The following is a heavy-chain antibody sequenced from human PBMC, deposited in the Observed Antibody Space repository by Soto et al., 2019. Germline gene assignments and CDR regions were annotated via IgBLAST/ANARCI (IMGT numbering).Heavy chain of an antibody. CDR2: VNPNTGGT. J-gene: IGHJ4*02. CDR1: GYTFTGSY. D-gene: IGHD6-6*01. CDR3: ARGGYSSSSPSDY. Sequence: QVQLVQSGAEVKKPGASVKVSCKASGYTFTGSYMHWVRQAPGQGLEWMGWVNPNTGGTNYAQKFQGRVTMTRDTSISTAYMELSRLSSDDTAVFYCARGGYSSSSPSDYWGKGTLVTVSS. V-gene: IGHV1-2*02.